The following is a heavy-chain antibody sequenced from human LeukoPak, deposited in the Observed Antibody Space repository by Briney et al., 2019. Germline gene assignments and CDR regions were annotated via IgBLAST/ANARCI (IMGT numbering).Heavy chain of an antibody. CDR2: MNPNSGNT. J-gene: IGHJ5*02. CDR1: GYTFTSYD. V-gene: IGHV1-8*01. Sequence: GSSVKVSCKASGYTFTSYDINWVRQATGQGLEWMGWMNPNSGNTGYAQKFQGRVTMTRNTSISTAYMELSILRSEDTAVYYCARRAPYRYYYGSGNPFDPWGQGTLVTVSS. D-gene: IGHD3-10*01. CDR3: ARRAPYRYYYGSGNPFDP.